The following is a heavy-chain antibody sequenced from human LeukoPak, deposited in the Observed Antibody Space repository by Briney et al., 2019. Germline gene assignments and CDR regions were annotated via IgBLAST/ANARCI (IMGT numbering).Heavy chain of an antibody. Sequence: GASVKVSCKASGYTFTSYAMNWVRQAPGQGLEWMGWINTNTGNPTYAQGFTGRFVLSLDTSVSTAYLQISSLKAEDTAVYYCARGGVATINNWFDHWGQGTLVTVSS. V-gene: IGHV7-4-1*02. CDR1: GYTFTSYA. CDR2: INTNTGNP. CDR3: ARGGVATINNWFDH. J-gene: IGHJ5*02. D-gene: IGHD5-12*01.